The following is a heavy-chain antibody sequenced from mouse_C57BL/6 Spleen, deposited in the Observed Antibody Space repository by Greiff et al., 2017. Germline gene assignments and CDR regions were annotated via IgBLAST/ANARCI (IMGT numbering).Heavy chain of an antibody. CDR1: GYTFTSYW. D-gene: IGHD3-2*02. V-gene: IGHV1-5*01. CDR3: TRKKDSSGYFDY. CDR2: IYPGNSDT. Sequence: EVKLVESGTVLARPGASVKMSCKTSGYTFTSYWMHWVKQRPGQGLEWIGAIYPGNSDTSYNQKFKGKAKLTAVTSASTAYMELSSLTNEDSAVYYCTRKKDSSGYFDYWGQGTTLTVSS. J-gene: IGHJ2*01.